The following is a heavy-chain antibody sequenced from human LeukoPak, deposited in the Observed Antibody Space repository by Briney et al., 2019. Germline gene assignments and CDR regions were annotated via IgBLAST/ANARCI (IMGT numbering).Heavy chain of an antibody. J-gene: IGHJ2*01. CDR2: INSDGSIT. D-gene: IGHD6-13*01. V-gene: IGHV3-74*01. Sequence: GGSLTLSCAASGFTFSSYWMHWVRQAPGKGLVWVSRINSDGSITTYADSVKRRFTISRDNAKNTMYLQMNSLRAEDTAVYYCARPAAANWYFDLWGRGTLVTVSS. CDR3: ARPAAANWYFDL. CDR1: GFTFSSYW.